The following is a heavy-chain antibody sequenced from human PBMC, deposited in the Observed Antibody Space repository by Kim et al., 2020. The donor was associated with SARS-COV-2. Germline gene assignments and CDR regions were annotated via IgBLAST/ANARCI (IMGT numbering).Heavy chain of an antibody. CDR2: ISYDGSNK. D-gene: IGHD7-27*01. Sequence: GGSLRLSCAASGFTFSSYAMHWVRQAPGKGLEWVAVISYDGSNKYYADSVKGRFTISRDNSKNTLYLQMNSLRAEDTAVYYCARSGDGPYYFDYWGQGTL. V-gene: IGHV3-30-3*01. J-gene: IGHJ4*02. CDR1: GFTFSSYA. CDR3: ARSGDGPYYFDY.